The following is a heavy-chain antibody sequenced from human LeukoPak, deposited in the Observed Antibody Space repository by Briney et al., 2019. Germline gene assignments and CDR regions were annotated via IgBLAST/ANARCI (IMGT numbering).Heavy chain of an antibody. Sequence: SETLSLTCTVSGGSISSYYWSWIRQPPGKGLEWIGYIYYSGSTNYNPSLKSRVTISVDTSKNQFSLQLNSVTPEDTAVYYCARVTVAEDWYFDLWGRGTLVTVSS. CDR3: ARVTVAEDWYFDL. CDR2: IYYSGST. D-gene: IGHD6-19*01. J-gene: IGHJ2*01. V-gene: IGHV4-59*12. CDR1: GGSISSYY.